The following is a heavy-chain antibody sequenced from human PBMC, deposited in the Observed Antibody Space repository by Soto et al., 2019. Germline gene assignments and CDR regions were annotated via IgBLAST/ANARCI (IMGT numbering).Heavy chain of an antibody. J-gene: IGHJ4*02. D-gene: IGHD3-10*01. CDR3: ATGKLSMAGQHFDY. CDR2: VIDIFGTS. CDR1: GGALSTLS. V-gene: IGHV1-69*01. Sequence: QVQLVQSGAEVKQPGASVTVSCTASGGALSTLSINWMRQTPGQVLEWMGGVIDIFGTSSFAQKFQGRVTFTADESTTTAYMELSGLTSEDTAIYFCATGKLSMAGQHFDYWGQGTLVSVSS.